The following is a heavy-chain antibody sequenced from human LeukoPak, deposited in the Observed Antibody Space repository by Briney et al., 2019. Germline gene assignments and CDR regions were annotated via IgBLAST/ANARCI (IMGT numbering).Heavy chain of an antibody. CDR2: ISGSGGST. Sequence: GGSLRLSCAASGFTFSSYAMSWVRQAPGKGVEWVSAISGSGGSTYYADSVKGRFTISRDNSKNTLYLQMNSLRAEDTAVYYCATAEGDYDILTGSIPPPFDPWGQGTLVTVSS. V-gene: IGHV3-23*01. CDR1: GFTFSSYA. J-gene: IGHJ5*02. CDR3: ATAEGDYDILTGSIPPPFDP. D-gene: IGHD3-9*01.